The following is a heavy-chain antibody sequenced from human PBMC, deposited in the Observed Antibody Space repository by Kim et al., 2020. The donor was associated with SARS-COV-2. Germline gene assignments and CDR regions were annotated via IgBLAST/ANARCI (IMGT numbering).Heavy chain of an antibody. V-gene: IGHV3-7*01. Sequence: GGSLRLSCAASGFTFSSYWMSWVRQAPGKGLEWVANIKQDGSEKYYVDSVKGRFTISRDNAKNSLYLQMNSLRAEDTAVYYCAREPLTYYYASSGYYYEYYFDFWRQGTLVTVSS. D-gene: IGHD3-22*01. CDR3: AREPLTYYYASSGYYYEYYFDF. CDR2: IKQDGSEK. CDR1: GFTFSSYW. J-gene: IGHJ4*02.